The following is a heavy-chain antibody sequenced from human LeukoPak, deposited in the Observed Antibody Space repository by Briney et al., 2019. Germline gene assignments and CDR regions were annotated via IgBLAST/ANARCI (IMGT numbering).Heavy chain of an antibody. CDR2: MHHTGST. D-gene: IGHD6-13*01. CDR1: GDSINRSNYY. J-gene: IGHJ4*02. V-gene: IGHV4-39*07. Sequence: KPSETLSLTCSVSGDSINRSNYYWGWIRQPPGRGPEWIGSMHHTGSTYYSPSLRSRVTISGDTSKNQFSLKLSSVTAADTAVYYCARAEGGSKPHPFDYWGQGTLVTVSS. CDR3: ARAEGGSKPHPFDY.